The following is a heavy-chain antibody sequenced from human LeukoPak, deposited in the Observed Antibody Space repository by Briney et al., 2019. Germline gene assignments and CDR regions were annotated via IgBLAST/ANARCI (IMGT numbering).Heavy chain of an antibody. CDR2: IYTSGST. CDR1: GNSISSGDNY. Sequence: SETLSLTCTVSGNSISSGDNYWSWIRQPAGKGLEWIGRIYTSGSTNYNPSLKSRVTISGDTSKNQFSLRLSSVTAADTAVYYCARASYSYDINGWVPFDYWGQGALVTVSS. CDR3: ARASYSYDINGWVPFDY. D-gene: IGHD3-22*01. V-gene: IGHV4-61*02. J-gene: IGHJ4*02.